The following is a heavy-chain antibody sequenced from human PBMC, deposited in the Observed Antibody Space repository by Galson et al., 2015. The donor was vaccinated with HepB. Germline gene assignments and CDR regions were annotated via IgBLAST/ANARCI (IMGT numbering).Heavy chain of an antibody. CDR2: IHSGGRT. J-gene: IGHJ1*01. V-gene: IGHV3-66*01. CDR1: GFTVSSNY. CDR3: ARGGDYAEYFQQ. Sequence: SLRLSCAASGFTVSSNYMSWVRQAPGKGLEWVSVIHSGGRTDYADSVKGRFTISRDNSKNTLYVQMNSLRVEDTAVYYCARGGDYAEYFQQWGQGTLVTVSS. D-gene: IGHD4-17*01.